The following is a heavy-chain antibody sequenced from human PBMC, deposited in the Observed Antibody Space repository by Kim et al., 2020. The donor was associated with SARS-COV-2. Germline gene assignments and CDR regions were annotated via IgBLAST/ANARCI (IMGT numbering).Heavy chain of an antibody. CDR3: ARYSSIRGRFDY. CDR1: GGSISSSSYY. V-gene: IGHV4-39*01. Sequence: SETLSLTCTVSGGSISSSSYYWGWIRQPPGKGLEWIGSIYYSGSTYYNPSLKSRVTISVDTSKNQFSLKLSSVTAADTAVYYCARYSSIRGRFDYWGQGT. CDR2: IYYSGST. J-gene: IGHJ4*02. D-gene: IGHD6-13*01.